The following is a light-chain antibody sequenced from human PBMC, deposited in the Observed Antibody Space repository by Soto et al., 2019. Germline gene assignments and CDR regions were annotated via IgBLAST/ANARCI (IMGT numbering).Light chain of an antibody. CDR1: QSVGSNY. CDR3: QQRSNWPPRIT. Sequence: EIVLTQSPGTLSLSPGERATLSCRASQSVGSNYLAWYQQKPGQAPRLLIYDATNRATGIPARFSGSGSGTDFTLTISSLQPEDFAVYYCQQRSNWPPRITFGQGTRLEIK. CDR2: DAT. V-gene: IGKV3-11*01. J-gene: IGKJ5*01.